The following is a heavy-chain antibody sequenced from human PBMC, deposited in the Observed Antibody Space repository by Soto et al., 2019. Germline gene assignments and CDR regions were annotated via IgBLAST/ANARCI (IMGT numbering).Heavy chain of an antibody. Sequence: GVSLRLSCATSGFTFSIYGMHWVRQAPGKGLEWAAVISYDGSNKYYADSVKGRFTISRDNSKNTLYLQMNSLRAEDTAVYYCAKVRSVYRTSWIDYWGQGT. V-gene: IGHV3-30*18. J-gene: IGHJ4*02. CDR1: GFTFSIYG. CDR2: ISYDGSNK. D-gene: IGHD2-2*01. CDR3: AKVRSVYRTSWIDY.